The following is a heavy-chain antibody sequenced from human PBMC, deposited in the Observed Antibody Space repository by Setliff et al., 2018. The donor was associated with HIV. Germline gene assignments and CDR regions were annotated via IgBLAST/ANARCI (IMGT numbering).Heavy chain of an antibody. CDR1: GFTFSSYW. CDR3: ARAPLVVVIAYIDY. Sequence: GGSLRLSCAASGFTFSSYWMSWVRQAPGKGLEWVANIKQDGREKYYVDSVKGRFTISRDNAKNSLFLQMNSLRAEDTAVYYCARAPLVVVIAYIDYWGQGTLVTVSS. D-gene: IGHD2-21*01. V-gene: IGHV3-7*03. CDR2: IKQDGREK. J-gene: IGHJ4*02.